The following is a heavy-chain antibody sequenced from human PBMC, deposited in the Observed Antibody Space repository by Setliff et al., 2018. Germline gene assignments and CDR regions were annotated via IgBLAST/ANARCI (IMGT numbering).Heavy chain of an antibody. CDR1: EFTFSSYS. CDR2: ISSGCSYI. V-gene: IGHV3-21*04. J-gene: IGHJ6*03. D-gene: IGHD4-17*01. Sequence: GGSLRLSCAASEFTFSSYSMNWVRQAPGKGLDWVSSISSGCSYIYNADSVKGRFTISRDNDKNSLYLQMNSLRAEDTAVYYCAKAYGDPHYYYYYYMDVWGKGTTVTVSS. CDR3: AKAYGDPHYYYYYYMDV.